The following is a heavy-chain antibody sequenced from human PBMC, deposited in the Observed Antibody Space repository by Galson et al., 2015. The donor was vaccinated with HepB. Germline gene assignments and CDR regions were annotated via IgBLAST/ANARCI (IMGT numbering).Heavy chain of an antibody. V-gene: IGHV3-49*03. D-gene: IGHD1-26*01. J-gene: IGHJ4*02. Sequence: YLRLSCAASGFTFGDYAMSWFRQAPGKGLEWVGFIRSKAYGGTTEYAASVKGRFTISRDDSKSIAYLQMNSLKTEDTAVYYCTSGLWELLRFFDYWGQGTLVTVSS. CDR3: TSGLWELLRFFDY. CDR2: IRSKAYGGTT. CDR1: GFTFGDYA.